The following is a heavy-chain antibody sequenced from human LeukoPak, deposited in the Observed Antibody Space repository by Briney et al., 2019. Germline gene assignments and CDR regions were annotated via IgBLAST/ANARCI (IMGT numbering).Heavy chain of an antibody. CDR1: GFTVSSNY. D-gene: IGHD3-22*01. CDR2: IYSGGST. V-gene: IGHV3-66*01. Sequence: GGSLRLSCAASGFTVSSNYMSWVRQAPGKGLEWVSVIYSGGSTYYADSVKGRFTISRDNSKNTLYLQMNSLRAEDTAVYYCARGPLYYYDSSGYRYFDYWGQGTLVTVSS. CDR3: ARGPLYYYDSSGYRYFDY. J-gene: IGHJ4*02.